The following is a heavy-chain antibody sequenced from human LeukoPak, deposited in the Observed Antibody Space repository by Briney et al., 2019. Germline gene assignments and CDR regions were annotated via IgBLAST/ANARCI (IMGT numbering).Heavy chain of an antibody. D-gene: IGHD3-16*01. V-gene: IGHV4-34*01. J-gene: IGHJ3*02. CDR3: ARDRENDPYAFDI. Sequence: SETLSLTCAVYGGSFSGYYWSWIRQPPGKGLEWIGEINHSGSTNYNPSLKSRVTISVDRSKNQFSLKLSSVTAADTAVYYCARDRENDPYAFDIWGQGTMVTVSS. CDR2: INHSGST. CDR1: GGSFSGYY.